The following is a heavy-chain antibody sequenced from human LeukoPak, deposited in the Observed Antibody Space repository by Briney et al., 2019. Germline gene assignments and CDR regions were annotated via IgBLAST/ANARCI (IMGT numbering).Heavy chain of an antibody. CDR3: ARGELQGHYYYYYYMDV. CDR2: INHSGST. J-gene: IGHJ6*03. V-gene: IGHV4-34*01. Sequence: SETLSLTCAVYGGSFSGCYWSWIRQPPGKGLEWIGEINHSGSTNYNPSLKSRVTISVDTSKNQLSLKLSSVTAADTAVYYCARGELQGHYYYYYYMDVWGKGTTVTVSS. CDR1: GGSFSGCY. D-gene: IGHD1-26*01.